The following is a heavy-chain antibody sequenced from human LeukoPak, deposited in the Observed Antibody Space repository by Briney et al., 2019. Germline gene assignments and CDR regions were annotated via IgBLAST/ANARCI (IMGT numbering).Heavy chain of an antibody. CDR1: GGTFSSYG. CDR3: ARDRVTYYYGSGSRLFDY. J-gene: IGHJ4*02. D-gene: IGHD3-10*01. V-gene: IGHV1-18*01. Sequence: GASVKVSCKASGGTFSSYGISWVRQAPGQGLEWMGWISAYNGNTNYAQKLQGRVTMTTDTSTSTAYMELRSLRSDDTAVYYCARDRVTYYYGSGSRLFDYWGQGTLVTVSS. CDR2: ISAYNGNT.